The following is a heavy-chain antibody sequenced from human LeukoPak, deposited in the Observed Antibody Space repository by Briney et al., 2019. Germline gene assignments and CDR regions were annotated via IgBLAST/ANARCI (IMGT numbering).Heavy chain of an antibody. CDR1: GYTFASYD. CDR3: ASCSGGSCYTLDY. D-gene: IGHD2-15*01. CDR2: MNPNSGNT. Sequence: ASVKVSCKASGYTFASYDINWVRQAPGQGLEWMGWMNPNSGNTGYAQKFQGRVTMTRNTSISTAYMELCSLRSEDTAVYYCASCSGGSCYTLDYWGQGTLVTVSS. V-gene: IGHV1-8*01. J-gene: IGHJ4*02.